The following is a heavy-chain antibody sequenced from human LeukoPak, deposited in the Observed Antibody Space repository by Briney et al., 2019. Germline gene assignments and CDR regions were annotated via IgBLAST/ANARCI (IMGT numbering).Heavy chain of an antibody. J-gene: IGHJ4*02. CDR3: ARVTLWFGETIRNFDF. CDR1: GDTFSSYP. CDR2: SSVYNGYT. D-gene: IGHD3-10*01. Sequence: ASVKVSCKASGDTFSSYPFTWVRQAPGQGLEWMGWSSVYNGYTNYAQKLQGRVTMTTDTSTSTAYMELWSLRSDDTAVYYCARVTLWFGETIRNFDFWGQGTLVTVSS. V-gene: IGHV1-18*01.